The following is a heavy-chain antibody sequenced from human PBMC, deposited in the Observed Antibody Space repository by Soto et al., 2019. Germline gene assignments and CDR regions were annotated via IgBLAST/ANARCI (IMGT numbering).Heavy chain of an antibody. D-gene: IGHD6-19*01. J-gene: IGHJ4*02. Sequence: PSETLSLACTVSGGSISSSTYYWGWIRQPPGKGLEWIGTIYYSGSTYYNPSLKSRVTISVDTSKNQFSLKLSSVTAADTAVYYCARHAQWLIRAYWGQGSLVTVS. CDR1: GGSISSSTYY. CDR3: ARHAQWLIRAY. V-gene: IGHV4-39*01. CDR2: IYYSGST.